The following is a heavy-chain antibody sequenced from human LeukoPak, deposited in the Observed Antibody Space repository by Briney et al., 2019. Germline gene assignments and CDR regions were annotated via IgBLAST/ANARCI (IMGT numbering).Heavy chain of an antibody. V-gene: IGHV3-30*02. J-gene: IGHJ5*02. CDR1: GFTFSSYG. CDR2: IRYDGSNK. Sequence: QPGGSLRLSCAASGFTFSSYGMRWVRQAPGKGLERVAFIRYDGSNKYYADSVKGRFTISRDNSKNTLYLQMNSLRAGDTAVYYCAKEAASPPEDWFDPWGQGTLVTVSS. CDR3: AKEAASPPEDWFDP. D-gene: IGHD6-25*01.